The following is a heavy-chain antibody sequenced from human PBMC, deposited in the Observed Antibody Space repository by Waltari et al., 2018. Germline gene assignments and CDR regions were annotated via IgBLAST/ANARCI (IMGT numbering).Heavy chain of an antibody. Sequence: QVQLVQSGAEVKKPGSSVKVSCKASGGTFSSYAISWVRQAPGQGLEWMGGIIPIFGTAKYAQKFQGRVTFTADESTSTAYMELSSLRSEDTAVYYCGLGYCSSTSCYNWFDPWGQGTLVTVSS. CDR3: GLGYCSSTSCYNWFDP. CDR2: IIPIFGTA. D-gene: IGHD2-2*01. J-gene: IGHJ5*02. CDR1: GGTFSSYA. V-gene: IGHV1-69*01.